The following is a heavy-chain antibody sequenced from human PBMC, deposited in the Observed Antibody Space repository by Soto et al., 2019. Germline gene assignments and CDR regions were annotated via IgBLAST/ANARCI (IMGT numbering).Heavy chain of an antibody. V-gene: IGHV4-30-4*01. CDR3: ARGTKGYNWNEDY. CDR2: IYYSGST. CDR1: GGSISSGDYY. Sequence: QVQLQESGPGLVKPSQTLSLTCTVSGGSISSGDYYWSWIRQPPGKGLEWIGYIYYSGSTYYNPSLKSRVTISVETSKNQFSRKLSSVTAADTAVYYCARGTKGYNWNEDYWGQGTLVTVSS. D-gene: IGHD1-20*01. J-gene: IGHJ4*02.